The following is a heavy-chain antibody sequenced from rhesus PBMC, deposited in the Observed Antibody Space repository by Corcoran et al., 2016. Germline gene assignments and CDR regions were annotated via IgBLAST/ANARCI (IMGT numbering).Heavy chain of an antibody. V-gene: IGHV4-99*01. D-gene: IGHD7-45*01. CDR2: INGSSGSI. Sequence: QAQLQESGPGLVKPSETLSLTCAVSGYSISNGYYWGRIRQTPGKGLEYIGYINGSSGSIYYNPSLKSRVTISKDMSKNQFSLKLTSVTAADTAVYYCARHGLTGGFDYWGQGVLVTVSS. J-gene: IGHJ4*01. CDR1: GYSISNGYY. CDR3: ARHGLTGGFDY.